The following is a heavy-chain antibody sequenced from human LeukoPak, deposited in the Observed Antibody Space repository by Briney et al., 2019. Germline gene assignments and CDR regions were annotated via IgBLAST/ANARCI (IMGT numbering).Heavy chain of an antibody. CDR2: INSNGDGA. Sequence: GGSLRLSCSASGFTFSIYAMHWVRQAPGKGLQYVSAINSNGDGAYYADSVRGRFTISRDNSKNSLHLQMSSLRAEYPAVSYCVKAEGIPARTMYFDYWGQGTLVAVSS. CDR3: VKAEGIPARTMYFDY. J-gene: IGHJ4*02. D-gene: IGHD6-13*01. V-gene: IGHV3-64D*06. CDR1: GFTFSIYA.